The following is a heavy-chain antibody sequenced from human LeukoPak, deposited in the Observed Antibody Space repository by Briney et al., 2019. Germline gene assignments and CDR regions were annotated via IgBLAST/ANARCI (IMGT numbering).Heavy chain of an antibody. Sequence: PSETLSLTCAVYGGSFSGYYWSWIRQPPGKGLEWIGEINHSGSTNYNPSLKSRVTISVDTSKNQSSLKLSSVTAADTAVYYCASSRGVISSGYYYWGQGTLVTVSS. CDR2: INHSGST. J-gene: IGHJ4*02. V-gene: IGHV4-34*01. CDR1: GGSFSGYY. D-gene: IGHD3-22*01. CDR3: ASSRGVISSGYYY.